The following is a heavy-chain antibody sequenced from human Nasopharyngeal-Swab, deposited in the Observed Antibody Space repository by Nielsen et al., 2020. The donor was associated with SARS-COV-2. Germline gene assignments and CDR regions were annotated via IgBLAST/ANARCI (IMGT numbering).Heavy chain of an antibody. J-gene: IGHJ6*02. CDR3: ARGRRITTPYGMDV. D-gene: IGHD3-16*01. V-gene: IGHV4-34*01. CDR1: GGSFSGYY. CDR2: INHSGST. Sequence: GSLRLSCAVYGGSFSGYYWSWISQPPGKGLEWIGEINHSGSTNYNPSLKSRVTISVDTSKNQFSLKLSSVTAADTAVYYCARGRRITTPYGMDVWGQWTTVTVSS.